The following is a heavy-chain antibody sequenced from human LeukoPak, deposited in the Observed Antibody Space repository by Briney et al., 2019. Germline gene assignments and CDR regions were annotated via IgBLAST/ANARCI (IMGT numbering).Heavy chain of an antibody. D-gene: IGHD2-2*01. CDR2: TIPIFGTA. J-gene: IGHJ4*02. CDR1: GGTFSSYA. CDR3: ARGVVPAAMRGYFDY. V-gene: IGHV1-69*01. Sequence: SVKVSCKASGGTFSSYAISWVRQAPGQGLEWMGGTIPIFGTASYAQKFQGRVTITADESTSTAYMELSSLRSEDTAVYYCARGVVPAAMRGYFDYWGQGTLVTVSS.